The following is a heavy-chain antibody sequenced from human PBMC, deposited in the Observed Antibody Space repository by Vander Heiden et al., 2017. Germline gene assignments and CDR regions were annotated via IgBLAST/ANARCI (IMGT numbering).Heavy chain of an antibody. CDR1: GFIFSSYG. V-gene: IGHV3-30*18. D-gene: IGHD3-10*01. CDR2: ISKDGTNE. CDR3: AKSHYYGSGSLDY. J-gene: IGHJ4*02. Sequence: QVQLVESGGGVVQPGRSLRISCAASGFIFSSYGMHWVRQAPGKGLEWVAVISKDGTNEYYADSVKGRFTISRDNSKNTLYLQMNSLRAEDAAVYYCAKSHYYGSGSLDYWGQGTLVTVSS.